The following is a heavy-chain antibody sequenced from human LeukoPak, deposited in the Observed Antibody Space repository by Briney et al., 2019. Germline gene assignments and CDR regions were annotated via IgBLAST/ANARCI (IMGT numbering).Heavy chain of an antibody. CDR3: ARVSVGAYDAFDI. V-gene: IGHV4-34*01. CDR2: INHSGST. CDR1: GGSFSGYY. D-gene: IGHD1-26*01. J-gene: IGHJ3*02. Sequence: KPSETLSLTCAVYGGSFSGYYWSWIRQPPGKGLEWIGEINHSGSTNYNPPLKSRVTISVDTSKNQFSLKLSSVTAADTAVYYCARVSVGAYDAFDIWGQGTMVTVSS.